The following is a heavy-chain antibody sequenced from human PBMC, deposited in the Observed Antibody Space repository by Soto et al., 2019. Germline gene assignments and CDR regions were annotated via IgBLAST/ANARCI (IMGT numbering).Heavy chain of an antibody. J-gene: IGHJ6*02. Sequence: GQGHEWRGIINPRGGSTSYAQKFQGRVTMTRDTSTSTVYMELSSLRSEDTAVYYCARRGSLGGSYSLRIFYYYGMDVWGQGTTVTVSS. CDR2: INPRGGST. CDR3: ARRGSLGGSYSLRIFYYYGMDV. V-gene: IGHV1-46*01. D-gene: IGHD1-26*01.